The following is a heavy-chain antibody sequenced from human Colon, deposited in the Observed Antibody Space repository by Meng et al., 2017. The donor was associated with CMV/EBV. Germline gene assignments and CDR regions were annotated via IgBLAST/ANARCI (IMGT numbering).Heavy chain of an antibody. CDR3: ARDQDGPGATIDY. D-gene: IGHD1-26*01. CDR1: GFTFSSYW. J-gene: IGHJ4*02. CDR2: INSDGSGT. Sequence: CVASGFTFSSYWRHWGRQAPGKGLVWVSRINSDGSGTYYADSVKGRFTISRDNAKNTLYLQMNSLRAEDTAVYYCARDQDGPGATIDYWGQGTLVTVSS. V-gene: IGHV3-74*01.